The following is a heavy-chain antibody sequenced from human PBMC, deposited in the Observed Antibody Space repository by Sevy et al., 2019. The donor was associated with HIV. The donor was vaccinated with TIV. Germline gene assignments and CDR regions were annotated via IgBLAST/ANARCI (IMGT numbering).Heavy chain of an antibody. CDR3: ASSYYETSGYSPLYYYGMDV. CDR2: FNPMFDTA. D-gene: IGHD3-22*01. J-gene: IGHJ6*02. V-gene: IGHV1-69*13. CDR1: GGTFSNYA. Sequence: ASVKVSCKASGGTFSNYAISWVRQAPGQRLEWMGGFNPMFDTANCAQKFQGRVTLTADGSTSTAYMELSSLRSEDTAVYYCASSYYETSGYSPLYYYGMDVWGQGTTVTVSS.